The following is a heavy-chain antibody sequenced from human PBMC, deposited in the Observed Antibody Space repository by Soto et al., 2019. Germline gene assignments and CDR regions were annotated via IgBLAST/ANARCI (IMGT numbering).Heavy chain of an antibody. CDR2: INHSGST. Sequence: ETLSLTCAVYGGSFSGYYWSWIRQPPGKGLEWIGEINHSGSTNYNPSLKSRVTISVDTSKNQFSLKLSSVTAADTAVYYCARGLSSYYYGSGSYGGGYYYYGMDVWGQGTTVTVSS. CDR1: GGSFSGYY. J-gene: IGHJ6*02. D-gene: IGHD3-10*01. V-gene: IGHV4-34*01. CDR3: ARGLSSYYYGSGSYGGGYYYYGMDV.